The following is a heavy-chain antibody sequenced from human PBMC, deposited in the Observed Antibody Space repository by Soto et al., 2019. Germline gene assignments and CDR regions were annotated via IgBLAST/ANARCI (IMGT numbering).Heavy chain of an antibody. J-gene: IGHJ4*02. CDR3: ARDQDSWFGELLSNDY. V-gene: IGHV3-7*05. D-gene: IGHD3-10*01. CDR2: IKQDGSEK. CDR1: GFTFSSYW. Sequence: GGSLRLSCAASGFTFSSYWMSWVRQAPGKGLEWVANIKQDGSEKYYVDSVKGRFTISRDNAKNSLYLQMNSLRAKDTAVYYCARDQDSWFGELLSNDYWGQGTLVTVSS.